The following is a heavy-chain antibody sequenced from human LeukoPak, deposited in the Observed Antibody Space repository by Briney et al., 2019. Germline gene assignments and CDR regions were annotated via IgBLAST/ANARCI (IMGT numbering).Heavy chain of an antibody. V-gene: IGHV3-21*01. CDR2: ISSSSSYI. D-gene: IGHD4-17*01. J-gene: IGHJ5*02. CDR3: ARDLATTVTPTGWFDP. CDR1: GFTFSSYS. Sequence: PGGSLRLSCAASGFTFSSYSMNWVRQAPGKGLEWVSSISSSSSYIYYADSVKGRFTISRDNAKSSLYLQMNSLRAEDTAVYYCARDLATTVTPTGWFDPWGQGTLVTVSS.